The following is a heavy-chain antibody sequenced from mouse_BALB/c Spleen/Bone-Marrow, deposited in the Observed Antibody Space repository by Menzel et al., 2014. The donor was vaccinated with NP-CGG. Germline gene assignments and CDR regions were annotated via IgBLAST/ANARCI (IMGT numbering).Heavy chain of an antibody. D-gene: IGHD1-1*01. CDR1: GFTFTDYY. V-gene: IGHV7-3*02. CDR3: ARVTTAWFAY. J-gene: IGHJ3*01. CDR2: IRNKASGYTT. Sequence: EVPEVESGGCLVQPGGSLRLSCATSGFTFTDYYMSWVRQPPGKALEWLGFIRNKASGYTTEYSASVKGRFTISRDNSQSILYLQMNTLRAEDMATYYCARVTTAWFAYWGQGNLVTVSA.